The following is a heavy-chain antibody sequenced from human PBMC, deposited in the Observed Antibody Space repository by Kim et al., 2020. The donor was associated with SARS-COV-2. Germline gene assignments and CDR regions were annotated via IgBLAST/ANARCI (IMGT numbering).Heavy chain of an antibody. V-gene: IGHV3-30*04. Sequence: GGSLRPSCAASGFTFSSYAMHWVRQAPGKGLEWVAVISYDGSNKYYADSVKGRFTISRDNSKNTLYLQMNSLRAEDTAVYYCASDQLLPQNWFDPWGQGTLVTVSS. CDR1: GFTFSSYA. CDR2: ISYDGSNK. D-gene: IGHD2-15*01. J-gene: IGHJ5*02. CDR3: ASDQLLPQNWFDP.